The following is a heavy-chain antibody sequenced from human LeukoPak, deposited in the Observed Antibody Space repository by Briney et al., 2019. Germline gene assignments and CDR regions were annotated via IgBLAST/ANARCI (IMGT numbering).Heavy chain of an antibody. D-gene: IGHD3-3*01. Sequence: ASVKVSCKASGYTFTSYAMNWVRQAPGQGLEWMGWINTNTGNPTYAQGFTGRFVFSLDTSVSTAYLQISSLKAEDTAVYYCARAFYDFWSGPYYMDVWGKGTTVTVSS. CDR1: GYTFTSYA. J-gene: IGHJ6*03. CDR2: INTNTGNP. V-gene: IGHV7-4-1*02. CDR3: ARAFYDFWSGPYYMDV.